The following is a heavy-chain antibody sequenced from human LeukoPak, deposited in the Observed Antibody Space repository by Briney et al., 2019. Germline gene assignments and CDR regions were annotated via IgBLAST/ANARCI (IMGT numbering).Heavy chain of an antibody. J-gene: IGHJ4*02. CDR1: GGSISSYY. Sequence: SETLSLTCTVSGGSISSYYWSWVRQPAGKGLEWIGRIYASGNTNYNPSLKGRVTMTVDTSKNQFSLNLSSVTAADTAVYYCAREGQEMATGYFDYWGQGTLVTVSS. D-gene: IGHD5-24*01. CDR3: AREGQEMATGYFDY. V-gene: IGHV4-4*07. CDR2: IYASGNT.